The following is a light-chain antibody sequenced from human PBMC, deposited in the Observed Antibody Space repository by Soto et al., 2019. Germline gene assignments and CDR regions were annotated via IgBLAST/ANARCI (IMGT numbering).Light chain of an antibody. Sequence: EIVLTQSPGTLSLSPGERATLSCRASQSVSNTLAWYQQKPGQAPRLLIYGASTRATGIPDRFSGSGSGTDFTLTISRLEPEDFSVYYCHQYGTAPLTFGPGTKVDIK. CDR2: GAS. CDR1: QSVSNT. CDR3: HQYGTAPLT. V-gene: IGKV3-20*01. J-gene: IGKJ3*01.